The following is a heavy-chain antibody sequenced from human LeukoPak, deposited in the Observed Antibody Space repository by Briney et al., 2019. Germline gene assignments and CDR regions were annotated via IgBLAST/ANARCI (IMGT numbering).Heavy chain of an antibody. D-gene: IGHD3-22*01. CDR1: GFTLSNHW. CDR3: ARGPGSSGGAYVGDY. CDR2: IDGSGSSI. V-gene: IGHV3-74*01. Sequence: GGSLRLSCAASGFTLSNHWMHWIRQVPGKGLVWVARIDGSGSSISHADFVKGRFSISRGNAKSTLYLQMNSLRAEDTAVYYCARGPGSSGGAYVGDYWGHGTLVTVSS. J-gene: IGHJ4*01.